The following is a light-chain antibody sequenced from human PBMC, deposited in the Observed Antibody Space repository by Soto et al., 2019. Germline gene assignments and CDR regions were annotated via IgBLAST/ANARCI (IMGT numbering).Light chain of an antibody. V-gene: IGKV1-5*01. J-gene: IGKJ5*01. CDR1: ESIRTW. Sequence: DIQMTQSPSTLSASIGDRVTITCRASESIRTWLAWYQHKPGKAPKLLIYDASTLESGVPSRFSGSGSETEFTLTISRLQPDDFATYFCHSRAFGQGTRL. CDR3: HSRA. CDR2: DAS.